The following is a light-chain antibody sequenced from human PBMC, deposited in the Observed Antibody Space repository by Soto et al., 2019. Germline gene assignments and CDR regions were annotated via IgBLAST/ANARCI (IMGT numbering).Light chain of an antibody. CDR2: RAS. Sequence: DIQMTQTPSTLSASIGDTVTISCRASQSMSDWLAWYQQKPGKAPRLLIYRASTLQRGVPSRFRGSGSGTEFALTISDLQADDFATYFCQQYHIYSWTFGQGTKVDIK. CDR1: QSMSDW. CDR3: QQYHIYSWT. J-gene: IGKJ1*01. V-gene: IGKV1-5*03.